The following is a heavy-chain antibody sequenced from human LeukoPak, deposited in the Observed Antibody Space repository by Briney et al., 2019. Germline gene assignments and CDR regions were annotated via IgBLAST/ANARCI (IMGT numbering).Heavy chain of an antibody. Sequence: SETLSLTCTVSGYSISSGYYWGWIRQPPGKGLEWIGSIYHGGSTYYNPSLKSRVTISVDTSKNQFSLKLSSVTAADTAVYYCARRIAAAGDYFDYWGQGTLVTVSS. CDR1: GYSISSGYY. D-gene: IGHD6-13*01. V-gene: IGHV4-38-2*02. CDR2: IYHGGST. CDR3: ARRIAAAGDYFDY. J-gene: IGHJ4*02.